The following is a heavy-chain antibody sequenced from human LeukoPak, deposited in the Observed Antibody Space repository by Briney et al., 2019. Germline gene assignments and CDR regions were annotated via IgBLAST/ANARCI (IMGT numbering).Heavy chain of an antibody. CDR2: ISGSDGRT. D-gene: IGHD2-2*01. CDR1: GFTFSSYA. Sequence: GGSLRLSCAASGFTFSSYAMTWVRQAPDKGLEWVSAISGSDGRTYYADSVKGRFTISRDDSQNTLYLQMNSLSAEDTAVYHCAKVETSAGANCYALDYWGQGTLVTVSS. CDR3: AKVETSAGANCYALDY. V-gene: IGHV3-23*01. J-gene: IGHJ4*02.